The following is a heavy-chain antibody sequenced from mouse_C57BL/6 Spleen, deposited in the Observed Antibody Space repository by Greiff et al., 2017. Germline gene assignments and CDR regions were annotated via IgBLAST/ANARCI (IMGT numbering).Heavy chain of an antibody. J-gene: IGHJ2*01. Sequence: QVTLKESGPGILQSSQTLSLTCSFSGFSLSTSGMGVSWIRQPSGKGLEWLAHIYWDDDKRPNPFLKSRLTISKDTSRNQVFLKITSVDTADTATYYCARSTYNDGSSYYFDDWGQGTTLTVSS. D-gene: IGHD1-1*01. V-gene: IGHV8-12*01. CDR3: ARSTYNDGSSYYFDD. CDR1: GFSLSTSGMG. CDR2: IYWDDDK.